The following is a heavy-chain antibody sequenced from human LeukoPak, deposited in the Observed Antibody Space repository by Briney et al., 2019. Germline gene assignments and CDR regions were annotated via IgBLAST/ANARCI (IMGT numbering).Heavy chain of an antibody. CDR3: ARDPAMQTWLSAYYFDY. D-gene: IGHD3-22*01. CDR2: ISSDGSTI. J-gene: IGHJ4*02. V-gene: IGHV3-48*01. CDR1: GFSFNRYS. Sequence: GGSLRLTCTAPGFSFNRYSMNWVRQAPGKGLEWISYISSDGSTIYYADSVKGRFTISRDNARNSLYLQMNSLRAEDTAVYYCARDPAMQTWLSAYYFDYWGQGAQVTVSS.